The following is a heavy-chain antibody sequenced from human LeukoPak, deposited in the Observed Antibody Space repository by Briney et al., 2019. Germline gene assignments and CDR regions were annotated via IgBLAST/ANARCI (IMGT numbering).Heavy chain of an antibody. D-gene: IGHD6-19*01. CDR1: GGSISGYY. J-gene: IGHJ4*02. Sequence: SETLSLTCTVSGGSISGYYWSWIRQPPGKGLEWIGYIYYNGNTYYNPSLRSRVTISLETSMNQLSLTLTSVTAVDTAVYYCARGSSSGCYVRFDYWGQGTLVTVSS. CDR3: ARGSSSGCYVRFDY. CDR2: IYYNGNT. V-gene: IGHV4-59*01.